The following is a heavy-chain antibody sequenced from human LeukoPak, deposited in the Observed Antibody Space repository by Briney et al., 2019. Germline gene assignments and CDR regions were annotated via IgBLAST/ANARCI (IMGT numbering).Heavy chain of an antibody. CDR1: GLSFSGQF. V-gene: IGHV3-11*01. Sequence: GGSLRLSCATSGLSFSGQFMSWIRQAPGKGLEGVSYISGSGDITSYADSLQGRFTVSRDNAKNSLYLQMNGLRAEDTAVYYCATLHFFGLYVWGQGTTVTVSS. J-gene: IGHJ6*02. CDR3: ATLHFFGLYV. CDR2: ISGSGDIT.